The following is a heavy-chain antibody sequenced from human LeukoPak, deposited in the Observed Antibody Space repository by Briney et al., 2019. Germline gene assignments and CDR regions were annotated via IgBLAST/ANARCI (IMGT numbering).Heavy chain of an antibody. CDR2: VNPSGGNT. V-gene: IGHV1-46*01. CDR3: ARGLMRYSGYDDYFDY. D-gene: IGHD5-12*01. J-gene: IGHJ4*02. Sequence: ASVKVSCKASGYIFTSFYVHWVRQAPGQGLEWMGIVNPSGGNTGYAQKFQGRVTMTRDTSTSTVYMELSRLRSEDTAVYYCARGLMRYSGYDDYFDYWGQGTLVTVSS. CDR1: GYIFTSFY.